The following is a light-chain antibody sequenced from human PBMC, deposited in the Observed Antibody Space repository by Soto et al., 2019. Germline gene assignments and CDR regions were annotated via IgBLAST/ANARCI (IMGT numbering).Light chain of an antibody. CDR3: QQYGSSPRT. J-gene: IGKJ1*01. CDR2: GAS. CDR1: QSVSSSY. V-gene: IGKV3-20*01. Sequence: EIVLTQSPGTLSLSPGERATLSCRASQSVSSSYLAWYQQKPGQAPRLLSYGASSRATGIPDRFSGSGSGIDFTLTISRLESEDFAVYYCQQYGSSPRTFGQGTKVDSK.